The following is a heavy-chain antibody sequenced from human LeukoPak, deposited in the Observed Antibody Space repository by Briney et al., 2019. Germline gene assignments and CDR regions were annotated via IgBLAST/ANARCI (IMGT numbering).Heavy chain of an antibody. V-gene: IGHV3-7*01. D-gene: IGHD3-22*01. CDR2: IKQDGSEK. CDR3: ARRSGYYSKPFDY. CDR1: GFTFSSYW. J-gene: IGHJ4*02. Sequence: GGSLRLSCAASGFTFSSYWVSWVRQAPGKGLEWVANIKQDGSEKYYVDSVKGRFTISRDNAKNSLYLQMNSLRAEDTAVYYCARRSGYYSKPFDYWGQGTLVTVSS.